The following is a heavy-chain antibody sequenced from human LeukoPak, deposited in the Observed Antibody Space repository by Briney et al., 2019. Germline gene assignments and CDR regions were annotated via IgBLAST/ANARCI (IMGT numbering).Heavy chain of an antibody. CDR1: GYSISSSNW. CDR3: ARGGYYYGSGSYYGFDY. CDR2: IYHSGST. V-gene: IGHV4-4*02. D-gene: IGHD3-10*01. J-gene: IGHJ4*02. Sequence: SETLSLTCTVSGYSISSSNWWSWVRQPPGKGLEWIGEIYHSGSTNYNPSLKSRVTMSVDTSKNQFSLKLSSVTAADTAVYYCARGGYYYGSGSYYGFDYWGQGTLVTVSS.